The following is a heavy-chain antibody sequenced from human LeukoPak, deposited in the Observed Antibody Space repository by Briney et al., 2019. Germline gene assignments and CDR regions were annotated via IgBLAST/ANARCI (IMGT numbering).Heavy chain of an antibody. V-gene: IGHV4-34*01. Sequence: SETLSLTCAVYGGSFSGYYWSWIRQPPGKGLEWIGEINHSGSTNYNPSLKSRVTISVDTSKNQFSLKLSSVAAADTAVYYCARVIYDSSGYFDYWGQGTLVTVSS. J-gene: IGHJ4*02. CDR3: ARVIYDSSGYFDY. CDR1: GGSFSGYY. CDR2: INHSGST. D-gene: IGHD3-22*01.